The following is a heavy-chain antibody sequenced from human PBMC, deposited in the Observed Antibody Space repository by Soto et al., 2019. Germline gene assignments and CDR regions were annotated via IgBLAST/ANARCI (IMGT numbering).Heavy chain of an antibody. V-gene: IGHV3-30*18. D-gene: IGHD4-4*01. J-gene: IGHJ6*02. Sequence: GGSLRLSCAASGFTFSSYGMHWVRQAPGKGLEWVAVISYDGSNKYYADSVKGRFTISRDNSKNTLYLQMNSLRAEDTAVYYCAKSVRSTVTTTLKAGGMDVWGQGTTVTVSS. CDR2: ISYDGSNK. CDR1: GFTFSSYG. CDR3: AKSVRSTVTTTLKAGGMDV.